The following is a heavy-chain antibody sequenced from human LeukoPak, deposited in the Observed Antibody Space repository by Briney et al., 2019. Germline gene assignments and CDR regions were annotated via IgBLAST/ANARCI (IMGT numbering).Heavy chain of an antibody. CDR3: ARHRAAALLSGGYDP. J-gene: IGHJ5*02. D-gene: IGHD6-13*01. V-gene: IGHV4-59*08. CDR1: GGSISSYY. Sequence: PSETLSLTCSVSGGSISSYYWSWIRQPPGKGLEWIGYIYYSGSTNYNPSLKSRVTISVDTSKNQFSLKLSSVTAADTAVYYCARHRAAALLSGGYDPWGQGTLVTVSS. CDR2: IYYSGST.